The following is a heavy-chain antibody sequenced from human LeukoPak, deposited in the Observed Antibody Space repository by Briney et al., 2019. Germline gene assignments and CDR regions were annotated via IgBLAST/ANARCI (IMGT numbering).Heavy chain of an antibody. D-gene: IGHD1-14*01. Sequence: GGSLKISYKGSGYRFTSYWIGWGRPMPGKGVGWMGIIYPGDSDTRYSPSFQGQVTISADKSISTAYLQWSSLKASDTAMYYCARHTGGGYYYGMDVWGKGTTVTVSS. CDR3: ARHTGGGYYYGMDV. CDR2: IYPGDSDT. CDR1: GYRFTSYW. V-gene: IGHV5-51*01. J-gene: IGHJ6*04.